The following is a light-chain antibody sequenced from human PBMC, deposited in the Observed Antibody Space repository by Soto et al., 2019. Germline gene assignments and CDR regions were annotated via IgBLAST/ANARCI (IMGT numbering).Light chain of an antibody. J-gene: IGKJ2*01. V-gene: IGKV3-15*01. CDR1: QSVSSN. CDR3: QQYNNWPAYT. CDR2: GAS. Sequence: EIVMTQSPATLSVSPGERATLSCRASQSVSSNLAWYQQKPGQAPRLLIYGASTRATEIPARFSGSGSGTEFTLTISSLQSEDFAVYYCQQYNNWPAYTVGQGTKLEIK.